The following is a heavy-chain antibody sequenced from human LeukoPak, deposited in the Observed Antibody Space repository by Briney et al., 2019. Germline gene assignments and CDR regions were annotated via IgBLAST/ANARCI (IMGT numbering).Heavy chain of an antibody. D-gene: IGHD2-2*01. CDR3: AKDAVVPAADYYYYYMDV. CDR2: IWYDGSNK. V-gene: IGHV3-33*06. J-gene: IGHJ6*03. CDR1: GFTFSSYG. Sequence: GESLRLSCAASGFTFSSYGMHWVRQAPGKGLEWAAVIWYDGSNKYYADSVKGRFTISRDNSKNTLYLQMNSLRAEDTAVYYCAKDAVVPAADYYYYYMDVWGKGTTVTVSS.